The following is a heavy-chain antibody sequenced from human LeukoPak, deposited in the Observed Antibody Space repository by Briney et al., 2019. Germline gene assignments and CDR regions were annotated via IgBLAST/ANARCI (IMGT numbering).Heavy chain of an antibody. CDR3: AIPREGLLNLRAFDY. CDR1: GGSFSPYY. V-gene: IGHV4-34*01. CDR2: INHSRST. Sequence: SETLSLTCAVYGGSFSPYYWSWIRQSPDKGLEWIGEINHSRSTNYNPSLKSRVTISVDTSKNQFSLKLSSVTAADTAVYYCAIPREGLLNLRAFDYWGQGTLVTVSS. J-gene: IGHJ4*02. D-gene: IGHD1-26*01.